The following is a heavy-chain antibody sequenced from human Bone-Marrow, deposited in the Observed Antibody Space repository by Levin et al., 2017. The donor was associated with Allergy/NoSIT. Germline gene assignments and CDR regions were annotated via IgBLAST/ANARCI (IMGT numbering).Heavy chain of an antibody. V-gene: IGHV1-18*01. CDR3: ARDHCSSPSCHYYFDS. CDR1: GYTFTNYG. J-gene: IGHJ4*02. Sequence: VASVKVSCRASGYTFTNYGISWVRQAPGQRFEWMGWISAFNGSTNYAQKLQGRVTMTTDTSTSTAYMELRSLRSDDTAVYFCARDHCSSPSCHYYFDSWGQGTLVTVSS. CDR2: ISAFNGST. D-gene: IGHD2-2*01.